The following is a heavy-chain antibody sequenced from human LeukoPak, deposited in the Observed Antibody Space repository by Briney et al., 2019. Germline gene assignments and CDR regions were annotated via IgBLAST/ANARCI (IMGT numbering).Heavy chain of an antibody. CDR2: IIPVLNIT. J-gene: IGHJ6*02. CDR3: ARDQGLTAPPPYGLDV. CDR1: GGTFSSSA. Sequence: SVKVSCKTSGGTFSSSAITWVRQAPGQGLEWMGRIIPVLNITSYAQKFQGRVTITADTSTSTVYMELSSLRSEETAVYYCARDQGLTAPPPYGLDVWGQGTTVIVS. V-gene: IGHV1-69*04. D-gene: IGHD4/OR15-4a*01.